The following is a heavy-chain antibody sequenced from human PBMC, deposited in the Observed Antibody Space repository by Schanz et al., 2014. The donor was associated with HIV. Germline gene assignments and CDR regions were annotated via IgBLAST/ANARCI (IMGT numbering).Heavy chain of an antibody. CDR1: GGSFSSYA. V-gene: IGHV1-2*02. D-gene: IGHD3-3*02. CDR2: VKPNNGDT. J-gene: IGHJ6*02. CDR3: AKSPIFGDVIFYGMDV. Sequence: QVQLVQSGAEVQKPGASVKVSCKASGGSFSSYAINWVRQAPRHGLEWMGWVKPNNGDTYYPQKFRGRVTMTRDTSITTASMELTGLTSDDTAVYFCAKSPIFGDVIFYGMDVWGQGTTVTVSS.